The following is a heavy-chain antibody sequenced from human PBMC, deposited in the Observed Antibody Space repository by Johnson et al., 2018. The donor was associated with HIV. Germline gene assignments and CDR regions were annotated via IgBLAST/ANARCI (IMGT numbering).Heavy chain of an antibody. Sequence: QVQLVESGGGVVQPGRSLRLSCAASGFSFSDYYMSCIRQAPGRGLEWVSYIRGSDRTTYYAESVRGRFTISRDNSKNTLFLLMSSLRADDTAVYYCARVRRSGWFDNDAFDIWGQGTMVTVSS. D-gene: IGHD6-19*01. V-gene: IGHV3-11*04. CDR3: ARVRRSGWFDNDAFDI. CDR2: IRGSDRTT. J-gene: IGHJ3*02. CDR1: GFSFSDYY.